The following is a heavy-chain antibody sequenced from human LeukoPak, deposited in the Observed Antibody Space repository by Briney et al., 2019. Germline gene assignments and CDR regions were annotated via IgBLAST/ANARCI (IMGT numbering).Heavy chain of an antibody. CDR2: IKQDGSEK. D-gene: IGHD2-15*01. J-gene: IGHJ4*02. CDR3: ARDVLGYCSGGSCYYFDY. V-gene: IGHV3-7*01. Sequence: PGGSLRLSCAASGFTFSSYWMSWVRQAPGKGLEWVANIKQDGSEKYYVDSVKGRFTISRDSAKNSLYLQMNSLRAEDTAVYYCARDVLGYCSGGSCYYFDYWGQGTLVTVSS. CDR1: GFTFSSYW.